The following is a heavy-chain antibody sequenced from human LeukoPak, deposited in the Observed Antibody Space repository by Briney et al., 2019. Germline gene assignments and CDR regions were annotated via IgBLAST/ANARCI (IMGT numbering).Heavy chain of an antibody. CDR3: ALLVGATLDFDN. D-gene: IGHD1-26*01. CDR2: ISGGST. V-gene: IGHV3-38-3*01. J-gene: IGHJ4*02. CDR1: GFTVSSNE. Sequence: GGSLRLSCAASGFTVSSNEMSWVRQAPGKGLEWVSSISGGSTYYADSRKGRFTISRDNSKNTLHLQMNSLRAEDTALYYCALLVGATLDFDNWGQGTLVTVSS.